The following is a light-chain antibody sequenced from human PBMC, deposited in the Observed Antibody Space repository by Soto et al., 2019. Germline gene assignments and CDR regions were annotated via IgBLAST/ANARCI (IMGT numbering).Light chain of an antibody. CDR2: DVS. V-gene: IGLV2-11*01. Sequence: QSVLTQPRSVSGSPGQSVTISCTGTSSDVGGYNYVSWYQQHPGKAPKLMIYDVSKRPSGVPDRFSGSKSGNTASLTISGLQAEDEADYYCCSYTDGSSLLFGGGTKLTVL. J-gene: IGLJ3*02. CDR3: CSYTDGSSLL. CDR1: SSDVGGYNY.